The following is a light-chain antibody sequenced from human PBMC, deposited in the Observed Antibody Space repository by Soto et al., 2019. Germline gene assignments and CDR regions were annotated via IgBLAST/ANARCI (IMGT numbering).Light chain of an antibody. CDR2: GAS. CDR1: QSVNSNY. CDR3: HQYGLSPRHP. J-gene: IGKJ2*01. Sequence: EIVLTQSPGTLSLSPGESAILSCRASQSVNSNYLAWYQQKPGQAPRLLIYGASSRATGVPNRFSGSGSGTDFTLTISSLEPEDFAVYYCHQYGLSPRHPFGQGTKLKIK. V-gene: IGKV3-20*01.